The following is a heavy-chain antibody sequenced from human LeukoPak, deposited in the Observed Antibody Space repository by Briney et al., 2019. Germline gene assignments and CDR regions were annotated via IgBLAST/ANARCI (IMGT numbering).Heavy chain of an antibody. CDR3: AHSLKDSHEDGDYNYFDY. J-gene: IGHJ4*02. CDR1: GFSLSTTAVG. Sequence: SGPTLVKPTQTLTRTCTFSGFSLSTTAVGVGWIRQPPGKALEWLALIYWNDDKRYSPSLKSRLTITKDTSKNQVVLTMTNMDPVDTATYYFAHSLKDSHEDGDYNYFDYWGQGTLVTVSS. D-gene: IGHD4-17*01. CDR2: IYWNDDK. V-gene: IGHV2-5*01.